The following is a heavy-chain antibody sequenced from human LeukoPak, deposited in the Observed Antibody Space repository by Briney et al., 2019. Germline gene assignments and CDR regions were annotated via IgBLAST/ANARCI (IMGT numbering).Heavy chain of an antibody. D-gene: IGHD6-19*01. Sequence: PGRSLRLSCAASGFTLSSYVMHWVRQAPGKGLEWLAVISYDGSSTYYADSGKGRFTISRDSSKNTLYLQMNSLRAEDTAVYYCAKAHISGWYYFDYWGQGTLVTVSS. J-gene: IGHJ4*02. CDR3: AKAHISGWYYFDY. CDR2: ISYDGSST. CDR1: GFTLSSYV. V-gene: IGHV3-30*18.